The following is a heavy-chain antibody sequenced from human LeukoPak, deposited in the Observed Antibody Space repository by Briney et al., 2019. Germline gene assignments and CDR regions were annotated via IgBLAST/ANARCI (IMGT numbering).Heavy chain of an antibody. V-gene: IGHV3-74*01. J-gene: IGHJ4*02. D-gene: IGHD2-15*01. CDR3: AKASVVVVVAATPSY. Sequence: GGSLRLSCAASGFTFSSYWMHWVRQVPGEGLVWVSRISEDGSTTNYADSVRGRFTISRDNSKNTLYLQMNSLRAEDTAVYYCAKASVVVVVAATPSYWGQGTLVTVSS. CDR2: ISEDGSTT. CDR1: GFTFSSYW.